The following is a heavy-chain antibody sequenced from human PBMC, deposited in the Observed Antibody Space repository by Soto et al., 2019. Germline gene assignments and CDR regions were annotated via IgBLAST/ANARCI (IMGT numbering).Heavy chain of an antibody. CDR1: GFTFSGSA. CDR3: TRRLLGYSGYDFDY. V-gene: IGHV3-73*02. CDR2: IRSKANSYAT. Sequence: EVQLVESGGGLVQPGGCLKLSCAASGFTFSGSAMHWVRQASGKGLEWVGRIRSKANSYATAYAASVKGRFTISRDDSKNTAYLQMNSLKTEDTAVYYCTRRLLGYSGYDFDYWGQGTLVTVSS. D-gene: IGHD5-12*01. J-gene: IGHJ4*02.